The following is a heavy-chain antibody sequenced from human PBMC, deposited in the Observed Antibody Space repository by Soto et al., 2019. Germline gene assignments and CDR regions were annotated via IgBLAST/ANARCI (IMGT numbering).Heavy chain of an antibody. V-gene: IGHV4-31*01. J-gene: IGHJ4*02. CDR1: GVSFSSGDYF. Sequence: PSGTLSLSCTVSGVSFSSGDYFWIWIAQGPGKGWEWIGNICYSGSTYYDPSLKRLATITVDTAKTQFLLKLSSVNAADTDVYYCARHPPRVCSGGSCYPDYFDYWGQGTLVTVSS. CDR2: ICYSGST. CDR3: ARHPPRVCSGGSCYPDYFDY. D-gene: IGHD2-15*01.